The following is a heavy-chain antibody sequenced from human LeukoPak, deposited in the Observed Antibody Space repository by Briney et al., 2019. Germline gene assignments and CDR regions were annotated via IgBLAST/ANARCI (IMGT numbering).Heavy chain of an antibody. Sequence: LPGGSLRLSCVASGFSFNTFALTWVRQAPGKGLEWVSAISGSGGSTYYADSVKGRFTISRDNSKNTLYLQMNSLRAEDTAVYYCASNCYGKRSDYWGQGTLVTVSS. J-gene: IGHJ4*02. CDR3: ASNCYGKRSDY. CDR1: GFSFNTFA. D-gene: IGHD2-2*01. CDR2: ISGSGGST. V-gene: IGHV3-23*01.